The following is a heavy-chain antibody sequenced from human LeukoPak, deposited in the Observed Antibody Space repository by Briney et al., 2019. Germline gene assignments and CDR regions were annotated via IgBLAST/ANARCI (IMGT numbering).Heavy chain of an antibody. CDR2: LSISDDTT. V-gene: IGHV3-23*01. CDR3: AKREGTFDS. J-gene: IGHJ4*02. D-gene: IGHD3-10*01. CDR1: GFTFSSYS. Sequence: GGSLRLSCAASGFTFSSYSMNWVRQAPGKGLEWVSTLSISDDTTYYADSVKGRFTISRDTSKNTLYLQMNSLRAEDTAVYYCAKREGTFDSWGQGTLVTVSS.